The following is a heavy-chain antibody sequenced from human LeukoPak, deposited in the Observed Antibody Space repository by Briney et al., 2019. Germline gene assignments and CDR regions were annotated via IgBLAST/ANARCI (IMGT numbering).Heavy chain of an antibody. CDR2: TYFTGST. Sequence: KTSETLSLTCNVSRGSISSGGHYWSWIRQRPGKGLEWIGYTYFTGSTYYNPSLQSRLIISADTSMTQFSLRLRSVTAAATAVYYCARVSFTYGPLDSWGPGILVTVSS. J-gene: IGHJ4*02. CDR3: ARVSFTYGPLDS. V-gene: IGHV4-31*03. D-gene: IGHD4-17*01. CDR1: RGSISSGGHY.